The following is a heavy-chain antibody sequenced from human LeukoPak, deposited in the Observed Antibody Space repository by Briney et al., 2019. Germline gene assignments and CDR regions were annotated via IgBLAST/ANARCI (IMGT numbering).Heavy chain of an antibody. CDR2: ISGSGGST. CDR1: GFTFSSYA. D-gene: IGHD6-19*01. CDR3: AKDLSGWFHAFDI. Sequence: PGGSLRLSCAASGFTFSSYAMSWVRQAPGKGLEWVSAISGSGGSTYYADSVKGRFTISRDNSKSTLYLQMNSLRAEDTAVYYCAKDLSGWFHAFDIWGQGTMVTVSS. V-gene: IGHV3-23*01. J-gene: IGHJ3*02.